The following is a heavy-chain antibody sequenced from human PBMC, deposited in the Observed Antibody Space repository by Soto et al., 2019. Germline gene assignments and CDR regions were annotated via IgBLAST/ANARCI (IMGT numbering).Heavy chain of an antibody. CDR3: ARRADFYGWRSYSSSYYYAMGV. D-gene: IGHD3-10*01. CDR1: GFTFNTYA. CDR2: TSDDDSSK. V-gene: IGHV3-30-3*01. Sequence: QVQLVESGGGVVQPGRSLRLSCGASGFTFNTYAMHWVRQAPGKGLEWVAVTSDDDSSKFYADSVKGRFTISRDNSKKTLYLQMNSLRVEDGAVYFCARRADFYGWRSYSSSYYYAMGVWGQGTTVTVSS. J-gene: IGHJ6*02.